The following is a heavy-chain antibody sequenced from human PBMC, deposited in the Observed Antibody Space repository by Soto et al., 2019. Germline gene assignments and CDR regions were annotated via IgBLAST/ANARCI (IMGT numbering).Heavy chain of an antibody. CDR1: GGSIGSYY. CDR3: AREDFSSGLDV. CDR2: IYESEST. V-gene: IGHV4-59*01. J-gene: IGHJ6*02. Sequence: QVQLQQSGPGLVKPSETLSLTCTVSGGSIGSYYWSWIRQPPGKGLEWIGYIYESESTHYKTSLKSRVTISVDTSKNQFSLKLSSVTAADTAVYYCAREDFSSGLDVWGQGTTVTVSS.